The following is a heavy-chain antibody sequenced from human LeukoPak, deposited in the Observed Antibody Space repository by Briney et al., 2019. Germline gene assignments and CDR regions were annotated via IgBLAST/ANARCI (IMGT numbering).Heavy chain of an antibody. CDR2: INPSGGST. CDR3: ARDAGGSSALVIYYYYYMDV. D-gene: IGHD2-15*01. J-gene: IGHJ6*03. CDR1: GFTFTSYY. V-gene: IGHV1-46*01. Sequence: ASVKVSCKASGFTFTSYYMHWVRQAPGQGLEWMGIINPSGGSTSYAQKFQGRVTMTRDTSTSTVYMELSSLRSEDTAVYYCARDAGGSSALVIYYYYYMDVWGKGTTVTISS.